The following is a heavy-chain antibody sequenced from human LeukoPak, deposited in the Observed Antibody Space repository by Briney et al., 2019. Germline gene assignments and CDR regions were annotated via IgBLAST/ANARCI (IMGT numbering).Heavy chain of an antibody. V-gene: IGHV3-48*03. CDR2: IASSGTTI. D-gene: IGHD6-19*01. CDR1: EFPFSVYE. CDR3: ALLAVASDFDY. Sequence: GGSLRLSCAVSEFPFSVYEMNWVRQAPGKGLEWVSNIASSGTTIYYTDSVKGRFSISRDNAKSSLYLQMNSLRVEDTAVYYCALLAVASDFDYWRQGALVTVSS. J-gene: IGHJ4*02.